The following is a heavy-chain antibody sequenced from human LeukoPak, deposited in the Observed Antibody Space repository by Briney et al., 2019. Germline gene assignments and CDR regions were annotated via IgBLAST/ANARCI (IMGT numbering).Heavy chain of an antibody. Sequence: ASVKVSCKASGYTFTGYYMHWVRQAPGQGLEWMGRINPNSGNTGYAQKFRGRVTMTRNTSISTAYMELSSLRSEDTAVYYCARTQKYAATLFYWGQGTLVTVSS. CDR1: GYTFTGYY. CDR3: ARTQKYAATLFY. V-gene: IGHV1-8*02. CDR2: INPNSGNT. J-gene: IGHJ4*02.